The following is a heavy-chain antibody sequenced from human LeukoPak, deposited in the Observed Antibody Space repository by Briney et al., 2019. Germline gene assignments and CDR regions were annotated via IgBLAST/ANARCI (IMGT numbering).Heavy chain of an antibody. CDR1: GFTSSSYA. V-gene: IGHV3-23*01. CDR3: AKRVGSGWYYFDY. CDR2: ITGGGST. J-gene: IGHJ4*02. D-gene: IGHD6-19*01. Sequence: GGSLRLSCAASGFTSSSYAMSWVRQAPGKGLEWVSAITGGGSTFYADSVRGRFTISRDNSKNTLYLQMNSLRAEDTAVYYCAKRVGSGWYYFDYWGQGTLVTVSS.